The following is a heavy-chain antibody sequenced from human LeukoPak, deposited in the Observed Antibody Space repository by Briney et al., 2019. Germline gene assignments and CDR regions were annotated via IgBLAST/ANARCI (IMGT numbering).Heavy chain of an antibody. CDR3: AKVYDFWSGSNTYYFDY. CDR2: ISYDGSNK. V-gene: IGHV3-30*18. J-gene: IGHJ4*02. D-gene: IGHD3-3*01. CDR1: GFTFSSYG. Sequence: GRSLRLSCAASGFTFSSYGMHWVRQAPGKGLEWVAVISYDGSNKYYADSVKGRFTVSRDNSKNTLYLQMNSLRAEDTAIYYCAKVYDFWSGSNTYYFDYWGQGTLVTVSS.